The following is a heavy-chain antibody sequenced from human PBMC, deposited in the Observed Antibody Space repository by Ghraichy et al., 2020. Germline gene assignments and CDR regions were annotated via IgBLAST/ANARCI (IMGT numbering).Heavy chain of an antibody. CDR3: VKAAHSDDGDYVLMTEDDYYFDF. CDR2: ISYDGSDK. V-gene: IGHV3-30*18. J-gene: IGHJ4*02. CDR1: GFTFSTNT. Sequence: GGSLRLSCAASGFTFSTNTMHWVRQAPGKGLEWVAIISYDGSDKFYADSVKGRFTISRDNSKNTLYLQMHSLRPEDTAVYYCVKAAHSDDGDYVLMTEDDYYFDFWGQGTLVTDSS. D-gene: IGHD4-17*01.